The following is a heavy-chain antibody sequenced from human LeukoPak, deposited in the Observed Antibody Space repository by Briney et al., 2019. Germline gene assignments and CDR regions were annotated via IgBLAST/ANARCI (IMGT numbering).Heavy chain of an antibody. D-gene: IGHD3-22*01. V-gene: IGHV3-7*01. CDR3: ARDRTAMIVVVIAPDPPDY. J-gene: IGHJ4*02. CDR1: GFTFSSYW. Sequence: GGSLRLSCAASGFTFSSYWMTWVRQAPGKGLEWVGNIKGDGSEKYYVDSVKGRFTISRDNAKNSLYLQMNSLRAEDTAVYYCARDRTAMIVVVIAPDPPDYWGQGTLVTVSS. CDR2: IKGDGSEK.